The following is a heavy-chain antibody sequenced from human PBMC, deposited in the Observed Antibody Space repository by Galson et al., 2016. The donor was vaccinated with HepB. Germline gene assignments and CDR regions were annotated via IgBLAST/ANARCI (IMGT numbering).Heavy chain of an antibody. V-gene: IGHV3-9*01. CDR2: IGWNSGYK. Sequence: SLRLSCAASGFTFDDYAMHWVRQAPGKGLEWVSAIGWNSGYKAYVDSVKGRFTLSRDNTRNSLYLQMTSPRAEDTALYYCAKGRGSGITAAVGNFWGQGTLATVSS. CDR3: AKGRGSGITAAVGNF. D-gene: IGHD6-13*01. J-gene: IGHJ4*02. CDR1: GFTFDDYA.